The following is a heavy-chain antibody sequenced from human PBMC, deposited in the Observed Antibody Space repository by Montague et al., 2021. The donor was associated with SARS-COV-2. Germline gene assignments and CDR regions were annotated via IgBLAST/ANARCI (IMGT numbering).Heavy chain of an antibody. J-gene: IGHJ6*03. CDR2: IHHGGST. V-gene: IGHV4-34*01. D-gene: IGHD3-10*01. CDR1: GGSFSTYS. Sequence: SETLSLTCAVHGGSFSTYSWNWIRQPPGKGLEWIGEIHHGGSTNYNSSPKSRVTISADTSKNKFSLTLTSVAAADTAVYYCARLGDGVVPSPILGVGPYYSCYYMDVWGKGTTVTVSS. CDR3: ARLGDGVVPSPILGVGPYYSCYYMDV.